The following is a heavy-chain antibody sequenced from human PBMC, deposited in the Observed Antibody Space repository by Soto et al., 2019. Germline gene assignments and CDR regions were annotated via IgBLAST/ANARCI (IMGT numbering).Heavy chain of an antibody. CDR1: GFTFSRYW. CDR2: LKEDGSKK. D-gene: IGHD6-19*01. V-gene: IGHV3-7*01. J-gene: IGHJ4*02. CDR3: AREVRGGWYC. Sequence: GGSLRLSCAASGFTFSRYWMSWVRQAPGKGLEWVANLKEDGSKKFYVDSVKGRFTISRDNAKNSLYLQMNSLSAEDTAIYYCAREVRGGWYCWVQGTLVTVSS.